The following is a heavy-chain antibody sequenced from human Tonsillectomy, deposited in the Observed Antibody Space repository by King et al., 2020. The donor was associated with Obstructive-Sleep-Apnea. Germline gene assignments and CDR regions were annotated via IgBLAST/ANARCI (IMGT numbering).Heavy chain of an antibody. CDR1: GFTFSSYS. CDR3: ARSTSAAVWQLVLAY. CDR2: ISSDSDYI. Sequence: VQLVESGGGLVKPGGSLRLSCAASGFTFSSYSMNWVRQAPGKGLEWVSSISSDSDYIYFADSMKDRFTISRDNAKNSLYLEMNSLRAEDTAVYYCARSTSAAVWQLVLAYSGQGTLVTVSS. J-gene: IGHJ4*02. D-gene: IGHD6-6*01. V-gene: IGHV3-21*01.